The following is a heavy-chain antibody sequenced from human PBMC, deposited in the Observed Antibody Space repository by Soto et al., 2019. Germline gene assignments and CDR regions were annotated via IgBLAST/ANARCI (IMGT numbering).Heavy chain of an antibody. CDR1: GFTFNSHW. Sequence: EVQLVESGGGLVQPGGSLRLSCAAAGFTFNSHWMHWVRQAPGKGLVWVSRINGDGSSTFYADSVKGRFTISRDNAKTTLYLKINSLRAEDTAVYYCARGIQWRYGMDVWGQGTTVTVSS. D-gene: IGHD5-12*01. V-gene: IGHV3-74*01. CDR3: ARGIQWRYGMDV. J-gene: IGHJ6*02. CDR2: INGDGSST.